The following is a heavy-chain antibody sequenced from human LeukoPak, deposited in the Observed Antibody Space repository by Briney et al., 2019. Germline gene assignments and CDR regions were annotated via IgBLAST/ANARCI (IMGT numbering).Heavy chain of an antibody. CDR3: ARSTSSEYDISHINY. V-gene: IGHV3-33*01. D-gene: IGHD3-9*01. J-gene: IGHJ4*02. CDR1: GFTFSSYG. Sequence: PGGSLRLSCAASGFTFSSYGMHSVRQAPGKGLEWVAVIWYDGNNKYYADSVKGRFTISRDNSKNTLYLQMNSLRAEDTAVYYCARSTSSEYDISHINYWGQGTLVTVSS. CDR2: IWYDGNNK.